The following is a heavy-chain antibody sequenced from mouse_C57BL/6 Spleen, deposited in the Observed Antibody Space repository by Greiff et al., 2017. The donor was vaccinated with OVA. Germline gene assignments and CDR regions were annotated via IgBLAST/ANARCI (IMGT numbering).Heavy chain of an antibody. V-gene: IGHV5-9*01. J-gene: IGHJ4*01. CDR3: ARRGPYAMDY. CDR2: ISGGGGNT. Sequence: EVKLLESGGGLVKPGGSLKLSCAASGFTFSSYTMSWVRQTPEKRLEWVATISGGGGNTYYPDSVKGRFTISRDNAKNTLYLQMSSLRSEDTALYYCARRGPYAMDYWGQGTSVTVSS. CDR1: GFTFSSYT. D-gene: IGHD3-3*01.